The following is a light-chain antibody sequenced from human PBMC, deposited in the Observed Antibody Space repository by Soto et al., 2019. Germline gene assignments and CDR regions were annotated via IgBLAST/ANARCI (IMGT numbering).Light chain of an antibody. Sequence: LSLAACVCGSPGQSITIACTGGISDIGGYNYVSWFQQHPGKVPKLMIYEVTNRTSGVSNRFSGSKSGSTASLTISGLQADDEADYYCSSYTSSNTLVFGTGTKVTVL. V-gene: IGLV2-14*01. CDR1: ISDIGGYNY. CDR2: EVT. J-gene: IGLJ1*01. CDR3: SSYTSSNTLV.